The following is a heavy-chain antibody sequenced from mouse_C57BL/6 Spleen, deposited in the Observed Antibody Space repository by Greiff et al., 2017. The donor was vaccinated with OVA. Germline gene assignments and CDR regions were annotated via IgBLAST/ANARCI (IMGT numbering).Heavy chain of an antibody. D-gene: IGHD2-1*01. J-gene: IGHJ2*01. CDR3: VRGEGKTY. CDR1: GFSFNTYA. CDR2: IRSKSNNYAT. Sequence: DAGGGLVQPKGSLKLSCAASGFSFNTYAMNWVRQAPGKGLEWVARIRSKSNNYATYYADSVKDRFTISRDDSESMLYLQMNNLKTEDTAMYYCVRGEGKTYWGQGTTLTVSS. V-gene: IGHV10-1*01.